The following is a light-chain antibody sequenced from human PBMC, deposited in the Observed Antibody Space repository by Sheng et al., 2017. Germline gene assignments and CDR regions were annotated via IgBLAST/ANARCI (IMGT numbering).Light chain of an antibody. CDR1: QSISSY. V-gene: IGKV1-39*01. CDR2: AAS. J-gene: IGKJ1*01. CDR3: QESHSSPWT. Sequence: DIQMTQSPSSLSASVGDRVTITCRASQSISSYLNWYQQKPGKAPKLLIYAASSLQSGVPSRFSGSGSGTDFTLTISRLQPEDFATYYCQESHSSPWTFGQGTEVEI.